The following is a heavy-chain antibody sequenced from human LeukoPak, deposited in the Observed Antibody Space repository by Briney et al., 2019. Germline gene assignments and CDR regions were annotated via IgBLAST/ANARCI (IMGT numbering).Heavy chain of an antibody. CDR1: GGSISSGDYY. V-gene: IGHV4-30-4*01. J-gene: IGHJ4*02. CDR3: ARGGQATGYHNLPDY. Sequence: PSETLSLTCTVSGGSISSGDYYWSWIRQPPGKGLEWIGYIYYSGSTYYNPSLKSRVTISVDTSKNQFSLKLSSVTAADTAVYYCARGGQATGYHNLPDYWGQGTLATVSS. CDR2: IYYSGST. D-gene: IGHD5-12*01.